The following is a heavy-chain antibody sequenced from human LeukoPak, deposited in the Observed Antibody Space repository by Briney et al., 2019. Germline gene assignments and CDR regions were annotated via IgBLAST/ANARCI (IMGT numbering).Heavy chain of an antibody. J-gene: IGHJ5*02. V-gene: IGHV4-34*01. CDR1: GGSFSGYY. CDR2: INHSGST. Sequence: SETLSLTCAVYGGSFSGYYWSWIRQPPGKGLEWIGEINHSGSTNYNPSLKSRVTISVDTSKNQFSLKLSSVTAADTAVYYCAGSVPAASDFDPWGQGTLVTVSS. D-gene: IGHD2-2*01. CDR3: AGSVPAASDFDP.